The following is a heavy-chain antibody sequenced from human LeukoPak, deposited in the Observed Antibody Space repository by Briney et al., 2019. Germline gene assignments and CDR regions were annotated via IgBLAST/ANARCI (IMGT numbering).Heavy chain of an antibody. Sequence: SETLSLTCAVSGGSVSSSTYYWGWIRQPPGKGLEWIGNIYYTGSSYYNPSLKSRATMSVDTSKNQFSLKMNSVTAADTAVYYCARLSKGRYFDYIFDFWGQGTLLTVSS. D-gene: IGHD3-9*01. CDR3: ARLSKGRYFDYIFDF. CDR1: GGSVSSSTYY. V-gene: IGHV4-39*01. CDR2: IYYTGSS. J-gene: IGHJ4*02.